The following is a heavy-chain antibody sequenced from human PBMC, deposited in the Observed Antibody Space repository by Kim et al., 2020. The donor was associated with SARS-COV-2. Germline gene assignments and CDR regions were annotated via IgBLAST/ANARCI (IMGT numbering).Heavy chain of an antibody. D-gene: IGHD3-22*01. Sequence: SETLSLTCTVSGGSISSYYWSWIRQPPGKGLEWIGYIYYSGSTNYNPSLKSRVTISVDTSKNQFSLKLSSVTAADTAVYYCARDSGYYDSSATKEALFDYWGQGTLVTVSS. CDR2: IYYSGST. V-gene: IGHV4-59*01. CDR1: GGSISSYY. CDR3: ARDSGYYDSSATKEALFDY. J-gene: IGHJ4*02.